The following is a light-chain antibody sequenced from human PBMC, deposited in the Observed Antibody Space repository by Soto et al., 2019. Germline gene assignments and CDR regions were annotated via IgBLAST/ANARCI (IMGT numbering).Light chain of an antibody. J-gene: IGKJ5*01. Sequence: EVVMRQSPATLSVSPGEGATLSCRASQSVSSNLAWYQQTPGQAPRLLIYGASSRATGIPDRFSGSGSGTDFTLTITRLEPEDSAVYFCQQYTGPPTTFGQGTRLEIK. CDR3: QQYTGPPTT. CDR1: QSVSSN. CDR2: GAS. V-gene: IGKV3-20*01.